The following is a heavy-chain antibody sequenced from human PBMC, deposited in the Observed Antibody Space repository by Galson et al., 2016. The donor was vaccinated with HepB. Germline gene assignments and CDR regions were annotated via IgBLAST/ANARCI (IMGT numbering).Heavy chain of an antibody. V-gene: IGHV3-9*01. CDR2: ISWNSDYV. CDR3: AREVPGALVALDV. J-gene: IGHJ3*01. Sequence: SLRLSCAGSGFAFDDYAMHWVRQAPGKGLEWVAVISWNSDYVVYADSLKGRFIISRDNAKNSLYLQMSSLRADDTAVYYCAREVPGALVALDVWGQGTMVTVSS. D-gene: IGHD3-10*01. CDR1: GFAFDDYA.